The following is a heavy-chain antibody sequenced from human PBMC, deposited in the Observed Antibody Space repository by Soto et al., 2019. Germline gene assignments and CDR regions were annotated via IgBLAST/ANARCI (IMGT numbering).Heavy chain of an antibody. D-gene: IGHD4-17*01. CDR2: IHSGGST. J-gene: IGHJ5*01. Sequence: PGGSLRLSCAASGFTVSSNYMSWVRQAPGKGLEWVSVIHSGGSTNYADSVKGRFTISRDDAKNSLYLQMNSLRAEDTAFYYCARDHRWGYQYGDYGDSWGHGTPVTVSS. CDR1: GFTVSSNY. V-gene: IGHV3-66*01. CDR3: ARDHRWGYQYGDYGDS.